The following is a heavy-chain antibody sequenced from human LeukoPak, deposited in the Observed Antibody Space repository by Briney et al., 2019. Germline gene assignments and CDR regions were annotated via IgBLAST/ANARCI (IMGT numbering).Heavy chain of an antibody. Sequence: SETLSLTCTVFGSMYNYYWSWIRQPPGKGLDWIGYIHYNGNTNYNPSLKSRVTISVDTSKNQFSLKLSSVTAADTAVYYCARLSSSWSYYFDYWGQGTLVTVSS. CDR3: ARLSSSWSYYFDY. J-gene: IGHJ4*02. CDR1: GSMYNYY. V-gene: IGHV4-59*08. D-gene: IGHD6-13*01. CDR2: IHYNGNT.